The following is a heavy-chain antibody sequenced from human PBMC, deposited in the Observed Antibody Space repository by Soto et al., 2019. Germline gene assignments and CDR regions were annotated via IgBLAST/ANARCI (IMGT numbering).Heavy chain of an antibody. CDR3: TTPYCNSEVFDY. Sequence: SETLSLTWAVSGYSISSGYYWGWIRQPAGKGLGWTGRIYHRGNIYYNAPLKSRVTISGDTSKNQLSLELNTVTAADTAVYYCTTPYCNSEVFDYWGQGSLVTVSS. D-gene: IGHD2-21*01. V-gene: IGHV4-38-2*01. J-gene: IGHJ4*03. CDR1: GYSISSGYY. CDR2: IYHRGNI.